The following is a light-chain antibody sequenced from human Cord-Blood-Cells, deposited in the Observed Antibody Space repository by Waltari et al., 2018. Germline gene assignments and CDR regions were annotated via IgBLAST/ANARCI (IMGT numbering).Light chain of an antibody. J-gene: IGLJ3*02. CDR1: SSDDGGLNY. V-gene: IGLV2-14*01. Sequence: QSAVTQLAPMSASTGPPVTLSCAGASSDDGGLNYLSWYQQHPGKAPKLMIYDVSNRPSGVSNRFSGSKSGNTASLTISGLQAEDEADYYCSSYTSSSTLVFGGGTKLTVL. CDR3: SSYTSSSTLV. CDR2: DVS.